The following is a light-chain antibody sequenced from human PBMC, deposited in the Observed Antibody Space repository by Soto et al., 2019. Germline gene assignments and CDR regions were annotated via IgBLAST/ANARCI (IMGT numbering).Light chain of an antibody. CDR2: QDS. Sequence: SYELTQPPSVSVSPGQTASITCSGDKLGDKYACWYQQKPGQSPVLVIYQDSKRPSGIPERFSGSNSGNTATLTISGTQAMEEADYYCQTWNSSIVVFGEGTKLTVL. CDR1: KLGDKY. J-gene: IGLJ2*01. V-gene: IGLV3-1*01. CDR3: QTWNSSIVV.